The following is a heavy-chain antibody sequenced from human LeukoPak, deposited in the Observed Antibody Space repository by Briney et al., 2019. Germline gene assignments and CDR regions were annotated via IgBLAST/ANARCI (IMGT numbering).Heavy chain of an antibody. V-gene: IGHV4-39*01. Sequence: SETLSLTCSVSGVSISSSSYYWGWIRQPPGKGLEWIGSIYYSGRTYYKPSLKSRATISVDTSKNQFSLKLRSVTAADTAVYYCASIADRSTNFDYWGQGTLVTVSS. D-gene: IGHD6-13*01. CDR3: ASIADRSTNFDY. CDR2: IYYSGRT. J-gene: IGHJ4*02. CDR1: GVSISSSSYY.